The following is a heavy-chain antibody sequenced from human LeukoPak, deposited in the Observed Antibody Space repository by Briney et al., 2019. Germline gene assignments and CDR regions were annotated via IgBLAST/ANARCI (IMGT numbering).Heavy chain of an antibody. V-gene: IGHV3-53*05. J-gene: IGHJ3*02. CDR3: AKDSGIAVAGTLRAFDI. CDR1: GFTVDTNY. Sequence: GGSLRLSCAASGFTVDTNYMSWVRQAPGKGLEWVSLIYTAGNTYYADSVKGRFTISRDNSKNTLYLQMNSLRAEDTAVYYCAKDSGIAVAGTLRAFDIWGQGTMVTVSS. D-gene: IGHD6-19*01. CDR2: IYTAGNT.